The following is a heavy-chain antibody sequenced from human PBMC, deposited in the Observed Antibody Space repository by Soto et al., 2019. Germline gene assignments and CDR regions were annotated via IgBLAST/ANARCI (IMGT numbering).Heavy chain of an antibody. V-gene: IGHV3-30*18. CDR2: ISYDGSNK. CDR1: GFTFSSYG. Sequence: QVQLVESGGGVVQTGRSLRLSCAASGFTFSSYGMHWVRQAPGKGLEWVAVISYDGSNKYYADSVKGRFTISRDNSKNTLYLQMNSLSAEDTAVYDCAKEGGYYGSGSYSVGENYYGMDVWGQGTTVTVSS. J-gene: IGHJ6*02. CDR3: AKEGGYYGSGSYSVGENYYGMDV. D-gene: IGHD3-10*01.